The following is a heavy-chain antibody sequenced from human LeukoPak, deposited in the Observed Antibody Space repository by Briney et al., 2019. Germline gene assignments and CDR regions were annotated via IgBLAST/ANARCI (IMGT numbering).Heavy chain of an antibody. V-gene: IGHV3-23*01. Sequence: GGSLRLSCEASGFTLSSFAMSWARQAPGRGLEWVSGMSGSGGSATYYADSVKGRFTISRDNSKNTLYLQMNRLRAEDTAVYYCAKDHYDILTGYLGDEWGQGTLVIVSS. CDR3: AKDHYDILTGYLGDE. J-gene: IGHJ4*02. D-gene: IGHD3-9*01. CDR1: GFTLSSFA. CDR2: MSGSGGSAT.